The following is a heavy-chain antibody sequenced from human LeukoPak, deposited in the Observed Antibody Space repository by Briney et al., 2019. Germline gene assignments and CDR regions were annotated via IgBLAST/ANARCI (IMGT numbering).Heavy chain of an antibody. J-gene: IGHJ4*02. Sequence: GGTLRLSCAASGFTFSSYGMSWVRQAPGKGLEWVSAISGSGGSTYYADSVKGRFTISRDNSKNTLYLQMNSLRAEDTAVYYCAREDQLLGPIFDYWGQGTLVTVSS. CDR2: ISGSGGST. CDR3: AREDQLLGPIFDY. CDR1: GFTFSSYG. V-gene: IGHV3-23*01. D-gene: IGHD2-2*01.